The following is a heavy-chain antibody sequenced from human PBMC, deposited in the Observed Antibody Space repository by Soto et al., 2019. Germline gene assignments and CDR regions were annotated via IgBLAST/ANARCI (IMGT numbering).Heavy chain of an antibody. Sequence: QVQLVQSGADVKKPGASVKVSCKASACNFTSYGISWVRQAPGQGLEWMGWISPHNDRTKYARRFQDRVTMTTETPTSTVYMELGSLRSDDTAVYYCARDLYYSSGRYFDHDAFDIWGQGTVVTVSS. CDR3: ARDLYYSSGRYFDHDAFDI. J-gene: IGHJ3*02. D-gene: IGHD6-19*01. CDR2: ISPHNDRT. V-gene: IGHV1-18*01. CDR1: ACNFTSYG.